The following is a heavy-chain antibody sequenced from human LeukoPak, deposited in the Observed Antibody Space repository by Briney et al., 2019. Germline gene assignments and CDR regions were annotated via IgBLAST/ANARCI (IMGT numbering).Heavy chain of an antibody. V-gene: IGHV3-7*01. J-gene: IGHJ4*02. CDR2: IKQDGSEK. D-gene: IGHD3-10*01. CDR1: GFTFSSHW. Sequence: PGGPLRLSCAASGFTFSSHWMTWVRQAPGKGLEWVANIKQDGSEKYYVDSVKGRFTISRDNAKNSLYLQMNNLRADDTAVYHCARAPGGYYYVFNYWGQGTLVTVSS. CDR3: ARAPGGYYYVFNY.